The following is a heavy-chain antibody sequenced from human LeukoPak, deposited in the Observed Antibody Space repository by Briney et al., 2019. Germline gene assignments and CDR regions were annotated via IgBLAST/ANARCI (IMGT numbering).Heavy chain of an antibody. D-gene: IGHD3-9*01. V-gene: IGHV4-61*02. J-gene: IGHJ4*02. CDR1: GGSISNGNYY. CDR2: IYTSGST. Sequence: PSQTLSLTCTVSGGSISNGNYYWSWIRQPAGKGLEWIGRIYTSGSTNYNPSLKSRLTISLDTSKKQFSLKLTSVTAADTAVYYCARTYDILTGSDYYFDYWGQGTLVTVSS. CDR3: ARTYDILTGSDYYFDY.